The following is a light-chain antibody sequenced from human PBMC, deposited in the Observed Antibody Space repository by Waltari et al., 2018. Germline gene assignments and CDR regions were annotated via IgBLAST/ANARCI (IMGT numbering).Light chain of an antibody. CDR3: CSYAGSSTYSYV. CDR1: SSDVWSSNL. Sequence: QSALTQPASESGSPGPSITISCTGTSSDVWSSNLVSWYQQHPGKAPKLMIYEGSKRPSGVSNRFSGSKSGNTASLTISGLQAEDEADYYCCSYAGSSTYSYVFGTGTKVTVL. CDR2: EGS. V-gene: IGLV2-23*01. J-gene: IGLJ1*01.